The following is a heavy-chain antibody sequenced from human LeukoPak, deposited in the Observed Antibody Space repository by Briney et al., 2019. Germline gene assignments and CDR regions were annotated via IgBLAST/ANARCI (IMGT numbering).Heavy chain of an antibody. V-gene: IGHV3-30*04. J-gene: IGHJ4*02. CDR2: ISYDGSNK. Sequence: GRSLRLSCAASGFTFSSYAMHWVRQAPGKGPEWVAVISYDGSNKYYADSVKGRFTISRDNSKNTLYLQMNSLRAEDTAVYYCARDNSSSWLEDYFDYWGQGTLVTVSS. CDR3: ARDNSSSWLEDYFDY. D-gene: IGHD6-13*01. CDR1: GFTFSSYA.